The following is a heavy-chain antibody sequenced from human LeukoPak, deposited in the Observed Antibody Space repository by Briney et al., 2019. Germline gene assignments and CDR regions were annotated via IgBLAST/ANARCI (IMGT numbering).Heavy chain of an antibody. J-gene: IGHJ4*02. CDR3: AKATVVVTAIPLYYFDY. CDR2: IYSGGNT. CDR1: GFDVSNNY. D-gene: IGHD2-21*02. Sequence: GGSLRLSCVASGFDVSNNYMSWVRQAPGKGPEWVAVIYSGGNTYYADSVKGRFTISRDNSKNTLYLQMNSLRAEDTAVYYCAKATVVVTAIPLYYFDYWGQGTLVTASS. V-gene: IGHV3-53*01.